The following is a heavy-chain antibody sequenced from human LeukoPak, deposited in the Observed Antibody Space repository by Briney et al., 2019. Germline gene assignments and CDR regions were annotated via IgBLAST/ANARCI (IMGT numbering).Heavy chain of an antibody. CDR2: VSNDGTDK. Sequence: GRSLRLSCAASGFTFNSYAMHWVRQAPGKGLEWVAVVSNDGTDKYYADSVRGRFTISRDNSRNTLYLQMNSLRAEDTAVYYCARGYYYHSNGYFTPASDAFDLWGQGTMVTVSS. V-gene: IGHV3-30-3*01. D-gene: IGHD3-22*01. CDR3: ARGYYYHSNGYFTPASDAFDL. CDR1: GFTFNSYA. J-gene: IGHJ3*01.